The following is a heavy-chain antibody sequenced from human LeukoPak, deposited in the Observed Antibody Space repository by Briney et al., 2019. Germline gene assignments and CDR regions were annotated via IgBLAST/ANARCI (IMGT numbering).Heavy chain of an antibody. Sequence: GASVKVSCKASGGTFSSYAISWVRQAPGQGLEWMGGIIPIFGTANYAQKFQGRVTITADESTSTAYMELSSLRSEDTAVYYCARDDYGGNSVRAFDIWGQGTMVTVSS. D-gene: IGHD4-23*01. V-gene: IGHV1-69*13. CDR3: ARDDYGGNSVRAFDI. CDR2: IIPIFGTA. J-gene: IGHJ3*02. CDR1: GGTFSSYA.